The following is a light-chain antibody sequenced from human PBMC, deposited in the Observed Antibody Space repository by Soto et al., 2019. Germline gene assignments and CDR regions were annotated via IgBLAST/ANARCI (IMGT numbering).Light chain of an antibody. CDR1: SSDVGDYNY. J-gene: IGLJ1*01. V-gene: IGLV2-14*01. CDR2: EVS. Sequence: QSVLTQPASVSGSPGQSITISCPGTSSDVGDYNYVSWYQQHPGKVPKPLISEVSNRPSGVSNRFSGSKSVNTASLPISGLQAEDEAEYYCSSYTGTNRGVFGTGTKVTVL. CDR3: SSYTGTNRGV.